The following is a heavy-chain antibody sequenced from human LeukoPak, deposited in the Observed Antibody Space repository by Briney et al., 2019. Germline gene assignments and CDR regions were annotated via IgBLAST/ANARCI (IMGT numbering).Heavy chain of an antibody. CDR3: GLLSTFDI. CDR1: GYSVSELS. V-gene: IGHV1-46*01. J-gene: IGHJ3*02. CDR2: INPSGGST. D-gene: IGHD2/OR15-2a*01. Sequence: SVKVSCKVSGYSVSELSMHWVRQAPGQGLEWLGIINPSGGSTSYAQKFQGRVTMTRDTSTSTVYMELSSLRSEDTAVYYCGLLSTFDIWGQGTMVTVSS.